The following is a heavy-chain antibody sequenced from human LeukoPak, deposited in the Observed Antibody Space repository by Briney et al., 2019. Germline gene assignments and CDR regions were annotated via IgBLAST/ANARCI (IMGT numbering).Heavy chain of an antibody. CDR1: GYTFPSYG. J-gene: IGHJ4*02. V-gene: IGHV1-18*01. Sequence: ASVKVSCKPSGYTFPSYGISRVRQAPGQGLEWMGWISAYNGNTNYAQKLQGRVTMTTDTSTSTAYMELRSLRSDDTAVYYCDRITMVRPPEDYWGQGTLVTVSS. CDR3: DRITMVRPPEDY. D-gene: IGHD3-10*01. CDR2: ISAYNGNT.